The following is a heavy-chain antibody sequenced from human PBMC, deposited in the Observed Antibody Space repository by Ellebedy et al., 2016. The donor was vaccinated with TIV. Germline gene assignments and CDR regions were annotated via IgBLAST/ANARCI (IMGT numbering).Heavy chain of an antibody. V-gene: IGHV1-2*02. CDR3: ARVIRGSSGMDV. Sequence: ASVKVSCRASGYTFTASYMHWVRQAPGQGLEWMGWINPDSGVTNFAQKFQGRVTMTRDTSVNTAYMELSRLESDDTAVYYCARVIRGSSGMDVWGQGTTVTVS. CDR1: GYTFTASY. D-gene: IGHD6-13*01. J-gene: IGHJ6*02. CDR2: INPDSGVT.